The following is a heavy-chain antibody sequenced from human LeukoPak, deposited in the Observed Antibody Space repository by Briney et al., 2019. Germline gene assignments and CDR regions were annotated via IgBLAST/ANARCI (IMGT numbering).Heavy chain of an antibody. Sequence: ASVKVSCKASGYTFSSYYMHWVRQAPGQGLEWMGIINPSGGSTSYAQKFQGRVTMTRDTSTSTVYMELSSLRSEDTAVYYCARDLSQIAAAGIWAFDIWGQGTMVTVSS. D-gene: IGHD6-13*01. CDR1: GYTFSSYY. CDR2: INPSGGST. J-gene: IGHJ3*02. V-gene: IGHV1-46*01. CDR3: ARDLSQIAAAGIWAFDI.